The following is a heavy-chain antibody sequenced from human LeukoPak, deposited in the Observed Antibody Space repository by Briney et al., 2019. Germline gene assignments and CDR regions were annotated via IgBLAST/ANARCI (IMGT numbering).Heavy chain of an antibody. CDR3: ARVAITMVRGVISNWFDP. D-gene: IGHD3-10*01. Sequence: ASVKVSCKASGYTFTGYYMHWVRQAPGQGLEWMGWINPNSGGTNYAQKLQGRVTMTRDTSISTAYMELSRLRSDDTAVYYCARVAITMVRGVISNWFDPWGQGTLVTVSS. CDR2: INPNSGGT. J-gene: IGHJ5*02. V-gene: IGHV1-2*02. CDR1: GYTFTGYY.